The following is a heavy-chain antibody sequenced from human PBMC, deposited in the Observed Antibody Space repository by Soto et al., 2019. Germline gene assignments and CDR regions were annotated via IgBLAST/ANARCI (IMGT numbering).Heavy chain of an antibody. CDR3: AKVSFNDMDV. CDR2: ISSGSSTM. V-gene: IGHV3-48*02. J-gene: IGHJ6*02. CDR1: GFTFSSYS. Sequence: GSLRLSCAASGFTFSSYSMTWVRQAPGEGLEYISYISSGSSTMHYADSVKGRFTISRDNAKNSLYLQMNSLRDDDTAVYYCAKVSFNDMDVWGQGTTVTVSS.